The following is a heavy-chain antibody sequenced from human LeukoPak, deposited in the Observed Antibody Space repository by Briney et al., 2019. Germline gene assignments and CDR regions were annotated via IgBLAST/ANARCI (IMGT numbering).Heavy chain of an antibody. CDR3: ARDLDYYGSGSYGD. CDR1: GGSISSYY. Sequence: PSETLSLTCTVSGGSISSYYWSWIRQPPGKGLEWIGYIYCSGSTNYNPSLKSRVTISVDTSKNQFSLKLSSVTAADTAVYYCARDLDYYGSGSYGDWGQGTLVTVSS. J-gene: IGHJ4*02. D-gene: IGHD3-10*01. V-gene: IGHV4-59*01. CDR2: IYCSGST.